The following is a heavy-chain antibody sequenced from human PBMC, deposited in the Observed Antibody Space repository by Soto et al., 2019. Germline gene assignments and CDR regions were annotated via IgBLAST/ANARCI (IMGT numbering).Heavy chain of an antibody. V-gene: IGHV3-74*01. Sequence: HPGGSLRLSCAASGFTFSSYWMHWVRQAPGKGLVWVSRINSDGSTTTYADSVKGRFTISRDNAQNTLYLQMNSLRAEDTAVYYCARMPTVTTSGPYWGQGTLVTVSS. CDR1: GFTFSSYW. CDR3: ARMPTVTTSGPY. D-gene: IGHD4-4*01. CDR2: INSDGSTT. J-gene: IGHJ4*02.